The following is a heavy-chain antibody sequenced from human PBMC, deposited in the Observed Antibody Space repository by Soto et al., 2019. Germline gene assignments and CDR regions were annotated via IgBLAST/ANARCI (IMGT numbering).Heavy chain of an antibody. CDR2: ISWNSGSM. CDR1: GFIFDDYA. CDR3: AKVVTRYFDGNWYFDL. Sequence: EVQLVESGGGLVQPGRSLRLSCAASGFIFDDYAMHWVRQAPGKGLEWVSGISWNSGSMGYADSVKGRFTISRDNPKNSRYLQMNSLRAEDTALYFCAKVVTRYFDGNWYFDLWGRGTLVTVSS. D-gene: IGHD3-9*01. J-gene: IGHJ2*01. V-gene: IGHV3-9*01.